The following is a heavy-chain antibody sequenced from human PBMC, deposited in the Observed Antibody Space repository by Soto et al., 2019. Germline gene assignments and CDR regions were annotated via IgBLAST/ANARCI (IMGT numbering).Heavy chain of an antibody. Sequence: LRLSCAASGFTFSSYAMSWVRQAPGKGLEWVSAISGSGSSTYCADSVKGRFTISRDNSKNTLYLQTNSLRAEDTAVYYCAKGSGYDSRSSYYYYGMDVWGQGTTVTVSS. CDR2: ISGSGSST. CDR1: GFTFSSYA. CDR3: AKGSGYDSRSSYYYYGMDV. J-gene: IGHJ6*02. V-gene: IGHV3-23*01. D-gene: IGHD5-12*01.